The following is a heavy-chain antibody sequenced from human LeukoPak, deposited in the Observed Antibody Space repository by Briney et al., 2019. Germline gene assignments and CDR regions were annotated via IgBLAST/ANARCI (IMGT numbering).Heavy chain of an antibody. D-gene: IGHD5-18*01. J-gene: IGHJ3*02. CDR2: LSGSGGTT. V-gene: IGHV3-23*01. CDR1: GFTFSSYF. Sequence: GGSLRLSCAASGFTFSSYFMGWVRQAPGKGLEWVSSLSGSGGTTYYADSVRSRFTISRDNSKNTLYLQMNSLRGDDTAVYYCAKLGKIQLWANDAFDIWGQGTMVTVSS. CDR3: AKLGKIQLWANDAFDI.